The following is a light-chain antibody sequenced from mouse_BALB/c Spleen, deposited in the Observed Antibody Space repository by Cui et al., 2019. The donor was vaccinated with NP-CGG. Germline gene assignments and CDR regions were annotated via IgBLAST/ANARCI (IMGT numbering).Light chain of an antibody. Sequence: QAVVTQESAPTTSPGETVTLICRSSTGAVTTSNYANWVQEKPDHLFTGLIGGTNNRVPGVPARFSGSLIGDKAALTITGAQTEDEAIYFCALWYSNHWVFGGGSKLTVL. V-gene: IGLV1*01. CDR3: ALWYSNHWV. CDR2: GTN. J-gene: IGLJ1*01. CDR1: TGAVTTSNY.